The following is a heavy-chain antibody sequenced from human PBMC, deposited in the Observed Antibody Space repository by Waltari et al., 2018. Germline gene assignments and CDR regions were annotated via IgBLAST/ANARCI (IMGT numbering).Heavy chain of an antibody. D-gene: IGHD1-26*01. J-gene: IGHJ4*02. Sequence: EVQLLESGGGLVQPGGSLRLSCAASGFTFSSYAMSWVRQAPGKGLEWVAVIYSGGSTYYADSVKGRFTISRDNSKNTLYLQMNSLRAEDTAVYYCANRDKELRGDYWGQGTLVTVSS. CDR1: GFTFSSYA. CDR3: ANRDKELRGDY. V-gene: IGHV3-23*03. CDR2: IYSGGST.